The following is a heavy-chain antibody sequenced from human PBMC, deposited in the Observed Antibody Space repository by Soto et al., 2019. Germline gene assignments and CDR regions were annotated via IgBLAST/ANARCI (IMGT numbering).Heavy chain of an antibody. CDR2: LYYSGNT. V-gene: IGHV4-39*01. Sequence: QLQLQESGPGLVKPSETLSLTCTVSGGSISSFNYFWGWIRQPPGKGLEWIGRLYYSGNTYYNPSLQRRVTISVDTYKKQCTLTLRSVTAADTAVYYCARGGGSTFNWFDPWGQGTLVTVSP. CDR1: GGSISSFNYF. CDR3: ARGGGSTFNWFDP. D-gene: IGHD2-15*01. J-gene: IGHJ5*02.